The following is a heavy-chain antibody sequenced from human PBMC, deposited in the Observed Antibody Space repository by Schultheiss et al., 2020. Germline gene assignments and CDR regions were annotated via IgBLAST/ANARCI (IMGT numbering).Heavy chain of an antibody. J-gene: IGHJ4*02. CDR1: GYTFTSYG. Sequence: ASVKVSCKASGYTFTSYGISWVRQAPGQGLEWMGWISAYNGNTNYAQKLQGRVTMTTDTSTSTAYMELRSLRSDDTAVYYCARVGFEYSSSSRGRGPFDYWGQGTLVNVSS. CDR3: ARVGFEYSSSSRGRGPFDY. D-gene: IGHD6-6*01. CDR2: ISAYNGNT. V-gene: IGHV1-18*01.